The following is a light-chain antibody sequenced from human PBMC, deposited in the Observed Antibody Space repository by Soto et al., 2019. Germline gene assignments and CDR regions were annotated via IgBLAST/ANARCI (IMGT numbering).Light chain of an antibody. CDR1: QSVSSW. CDR3: QQYDNDSWT. CDR2: KAS. Sequence: DIQMTQSPSTLSASVGDRVIITCRASQSVSSWLAWYQQKPGKAPNLPIYKASLLKSGVPSRFSGSGSGTEFTLTISSLQPNDFATYYCQQYDNDSWTFGQGTKVEIK. J-gene: IGKJ1*01. V-gene: IGKV1-5*03.